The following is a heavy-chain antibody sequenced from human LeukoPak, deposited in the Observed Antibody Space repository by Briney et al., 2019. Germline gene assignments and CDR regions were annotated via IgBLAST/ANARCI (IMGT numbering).Heavy chain of an antibody. J-gene: IGHJ3*02. CDR1: GYTFTSYG. CDR3: ARGAYDSSGRDAFDI. D-gene: IGHD3-22*01. CDR2: ISAYNGNT. Sequence: ASVKVSCKASGYTFTSYGISGVRQAPGQGLEWMGWISAYNGNTNYAQKLQGRVTMTTDTSTSTACMELRSLRSDDTAVYYCARGAYDSSGRDAFDIWGQGTMVTVSS. V-gene: IGHV1-18*01.